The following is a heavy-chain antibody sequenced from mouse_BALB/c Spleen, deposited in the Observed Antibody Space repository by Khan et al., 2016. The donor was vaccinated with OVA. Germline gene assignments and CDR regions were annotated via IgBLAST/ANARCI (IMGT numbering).Heavy chain of an antibody. D-gene: IGHD1-1*01. CDR1: GFTFSTYG. V-gene: IGHV5-6*01. CDR2: VSTGGSYT. J-gene: IGHJ3*01. CDR3: TRLAYYYDSEGFAY. Sequence: DVQLVASGGDLVKPGGSLKLSCAASGFTFSTYGMSWVRQTPDRRLEWVATVSTGGSYTYYPDSVKGRFTISRANAKNTLYLQMNSLKSDDTAIFDCTRLAYYYDSEGFAYWGQGTLVTVSA.